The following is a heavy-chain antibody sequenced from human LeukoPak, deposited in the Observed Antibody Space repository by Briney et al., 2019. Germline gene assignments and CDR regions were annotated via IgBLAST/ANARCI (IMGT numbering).Heavy chain of an antibody. CDR2: IHYSGST. D-gene: IGHD1-1*01. CDR3: ARDRGTWNDDGFDY. Sequence: SETLSLTCTVSGGSISSYYWSWIRQPPGKGLEWIGYIHYSGSTHYNPSLKSRVTISVDTSKNQVSLKLSSVTAADTAVYYCARDRGTWNDDGFDYWGQGTLVTVSS. CDR1: GGSISSYY. V-gene: IGHV4-59*12. J-gene: IGHJ4*02.